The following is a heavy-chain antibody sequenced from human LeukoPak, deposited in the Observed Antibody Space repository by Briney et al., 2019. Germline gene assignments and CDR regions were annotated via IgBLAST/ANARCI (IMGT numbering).Heavy chain of an antibody. Sequence: ASVKVSCKASGYTFTSYGISWVRQSPGQGLKWMGWISAYNGNTNYAQKLQGRVTMTTDTSTSTAYMELRSLRSDDTAVYYCARADLYDSSGYWGQGTLVTVSS. V-gene: IGHV1-18*01. CDR1: GYTFTSYG. CDR2: ISAYNGNT. D-gene: IGHD3-22*01. J-gene: IGHJ4*02. CDR3: ARADLYDSSGY.